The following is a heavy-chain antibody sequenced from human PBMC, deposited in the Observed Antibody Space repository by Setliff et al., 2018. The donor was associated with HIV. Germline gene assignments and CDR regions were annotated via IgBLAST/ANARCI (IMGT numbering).Heavy chain of an antibody. D-gene: IGHD2-15*01. V-gene: IGHV1-18*01. Sequence: ASVTVSCKASGYTFTSYGISWVRQAPGQGLEWMGWISAYNGNTNYAQKLQGRVTITTDTSTSTAYMELRSLRSDDTAVYYCARDIVVVVAAPDAFDIWGQGTMVTVSS. CDR1: GYTFTSYG. J-gene: IGHJ3*02. CDR2: ISAYNGNT. CDR3: ARDIVVVVAAPDAFDI.